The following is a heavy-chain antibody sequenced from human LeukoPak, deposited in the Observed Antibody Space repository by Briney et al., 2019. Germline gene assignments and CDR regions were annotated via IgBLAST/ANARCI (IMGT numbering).Heavy chain of an antibody. CDR1: GFTFSSYS. CDR2: ISSSSSSTI. CDR3: AGDGYSYGRRQYL. D-gene: IGHD5-18*01. V-gene: IGHV3-48*01. Sequence: PGGSLRLSCAASGFTFSSYSMNWVRQAPGKGLEWVSYISSSSSSTIYYADSVKGRFTISRDNAKNSLYLQMNSLRSEDTAVYYCAGDGYSYGRRQYLWGQGTLVTVSS. J-gene: IGHJ5*02.